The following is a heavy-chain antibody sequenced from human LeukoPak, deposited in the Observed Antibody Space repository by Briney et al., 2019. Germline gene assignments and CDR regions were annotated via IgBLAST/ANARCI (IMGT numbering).Heavy chain of an antibody. V-gene: IGHV4-34*01. D-gene: IGHD3-3*01. J-gene: IGHJ3*02. Sequence: SETLSLTCAVYGGSFSGYYWSWIRQPPGKGLEWIGEINHSGSTNYNPSLKSRVTISVDTSKNQFSLKLSSVTAADTAVYYCAARAVSYYDFWSGYRGYAFDIWGQGTMVTVSS. CDR2: INHSGST. CDR3: AARAVSYYDFWSGYRGYAFDI. CDR1: GGSFSGYY.